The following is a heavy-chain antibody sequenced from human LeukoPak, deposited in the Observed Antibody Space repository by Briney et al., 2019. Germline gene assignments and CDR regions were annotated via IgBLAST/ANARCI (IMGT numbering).Heavy chain of an antibody. CDR3: ARDFYSIAVAGYFDL. V-gene: IGHV3-30-3*01. J-gene: IGHJ2*01. Sequence: GRSLRLSCAASGFTFSSYAMHWDRQAPGKGLEWVAVISYDGSNKYYADSVKGRFTISRDNSKNTLYLQMNSLRAEDTAVYYCARDFYSIAVAGYFDLWGRGTLVTVSS. CDR1: GFTFSSYA. D-gene: IGHD6-19*01. CDR2: ISYDGSNK.